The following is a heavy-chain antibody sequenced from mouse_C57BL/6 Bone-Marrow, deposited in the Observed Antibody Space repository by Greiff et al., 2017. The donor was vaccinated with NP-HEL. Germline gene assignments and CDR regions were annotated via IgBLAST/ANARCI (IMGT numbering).Heavy chain of an antibody. D-gene: IGHD2-4*01. CDR1: GYAFSSSW. J-gene: IGHJ1*03. Sequence: VQGVESGPELVKPGASVKISCKASGYAFSSSWMNWVKQRPGKGLEWIGRIYPGDGDTNYNGKFKGKATLTADKSSSTAYMQLSSLTSEDSAVYFCARYLIPYWYFDVWGTGTTVTVSS. CDR2: IYPGDGDT. CDR3: ARYLIPYWYFDV. V-gene: IGHV1-82*01.